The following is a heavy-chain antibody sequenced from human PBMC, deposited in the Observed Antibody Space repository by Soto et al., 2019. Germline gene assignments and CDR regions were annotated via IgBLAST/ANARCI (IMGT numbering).Heavy chain of an antibody. D-gene: IGHD3-22*01. Sequence: ASVKVSCKASGYTFTSYGISWVRQAPGQGLEWMGWISAYNGNTKYAQKLQGRVTMTTDTSTSTAYMELRSLRAEDMAVYYCARGPEDSSGYWEYNWFDPWGQGTLVTVSS. V-gene: IGHV1-18*03. CDR2: ISAYNGNT. J-gene: IGHJ5*02. CDR1: GYTFTSYG. CDR3: ARGPEDSSGYWEYNWFDP.